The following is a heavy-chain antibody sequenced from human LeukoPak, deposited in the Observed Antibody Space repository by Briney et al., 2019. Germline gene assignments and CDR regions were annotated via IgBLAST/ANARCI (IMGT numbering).Heavy chain of an antibody. Sequence: GASVKVSCKASGYTFTGYYMHWVRQAPGQGLEWMGWINPNSGGTNYAQKFQGRVTMTRDTSISTAYMELSRLRSDDTAVYYCARAHYYGSGSYFWGLGYWGQGTLVTVSS. V-gene: IGHV1-2*02. D-gene: IGHD3-10*01. CDR1: GYTFTGYY. CDR2: INPNSGGT. J-gene: IGHJ4*02. CDR3: ARAHYYGSGSYFWGLGY.